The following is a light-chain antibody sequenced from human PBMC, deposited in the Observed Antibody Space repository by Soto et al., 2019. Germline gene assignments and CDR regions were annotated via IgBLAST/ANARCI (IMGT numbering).Light chain of an antibody. CDR1: QRISAF. V-gene: IGKV1-39*01. CDR3: QQIYSLPLT. J-gene: IGKJ4*01. Sequence: DIQMTQSPSSVSAFVGESVTITCHASQRISAFLNWYHQKPGKAPKLLIYAASYLQSGVPSNFSGSGSGTDFTLSIVTLQPEDSGTYFCQQIYSLPLTFGGGTKVEI. CDR2: AAS.